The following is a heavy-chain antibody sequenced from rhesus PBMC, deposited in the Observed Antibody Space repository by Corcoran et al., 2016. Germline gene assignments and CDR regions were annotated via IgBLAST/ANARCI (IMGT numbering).Heavy chain of an antibody. V-gene: IGHV4-169*02. CDR3: ASERVSYYDSGPYYGLDS. J-gene: IGHJ6*01. CDR2: IYGSGSST. CDR1: GGSISCSY. D-gene: IGHD3-28*01. Sequence: QLQLQESGPGLAKPSVTLSVTCAVSGGSISCSYWRWIRQAPGKGLEWTGYIYGSGSSTNYDPSLQSQVTLSVDTAKNQLSLKLSSVTAADTAVCYCASERVSYYDSGPYYGLDSWGQGVVVTVSS.